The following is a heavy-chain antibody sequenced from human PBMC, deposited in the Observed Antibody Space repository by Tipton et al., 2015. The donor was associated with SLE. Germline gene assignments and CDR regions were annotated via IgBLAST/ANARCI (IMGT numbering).Heavy chain of an antibody. V-gene: IGHV4-59*01. CDR1: GGSISSYY. CDR2: IYYSGST. J-gene: IGHJ2*01. CDR3: ASAHPSYWYFDL. Sequence: TLSLTCTVSGGSISSYYWSWIRQPPGKGLEWIGYIYYSGSTNYNPSLKSRVTISVDTSKNQFSLKLSFVTAADTAVYYCASAHPSYWYFDLWGRGTLVTVSS.